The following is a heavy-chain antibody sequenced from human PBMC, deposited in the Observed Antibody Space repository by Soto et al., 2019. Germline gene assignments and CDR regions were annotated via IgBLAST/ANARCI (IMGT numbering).Heavy chain of an antibody. J-gene: IGHJ4*02. D-gene: IGHD6-13*01. CDR1: GFTFSSYA. V-gene: IGHV3-23*01. CDR3: AKDSSLRLAAAGTGFDY. Sequence: PGGSLRLSCAAFGFTFSSYAMSWVRQAPGKGLEWVSAISGSGGSTYYADSVKGRFTISRDNSKNTLYLQMNSLRAEDTAVYYCAKDSSLRLAAAGTGFDYWGQGTLVTVSS. CDR2: ISGSGGST.